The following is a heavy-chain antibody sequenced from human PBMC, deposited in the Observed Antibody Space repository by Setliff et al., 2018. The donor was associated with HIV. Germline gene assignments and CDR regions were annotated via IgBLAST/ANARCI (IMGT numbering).Heavy chain of an antibody. J-gene: IGHJ6*03. CDR1: GYTFTGYY. D-gene: IGHD2-21*01. CDR3: ATLPPPLGVVYYYYMDV. CDR2: INPNSGGT. V-gene: IGHV1-2*02. Sequence: ASVKVSCKASGYTFTGYYMHWVRQAPGQGLEWMGWINPNSGGTDYAQKFQGRVTMTEDTSTDTAYMELSSLRSEDTAVYYCATLPPPLGVVYYYYMDVWGKGTTVTVSS.